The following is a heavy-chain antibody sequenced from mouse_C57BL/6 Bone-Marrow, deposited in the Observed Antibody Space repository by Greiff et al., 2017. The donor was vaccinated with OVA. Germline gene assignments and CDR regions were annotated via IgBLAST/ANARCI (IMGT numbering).Heavy chain of an antibody. V-gene: IGHV1-55*01. CDR2: IFPGSGST. Sequence: QVQLQQSGAELVKPGASVKMSCKASGYTFPRYWITWVKQRPGQGLEWIGDIFPGSGSTNYNEKFKSKASLTVDTSSSTAYMQLSSLTSEDSAVYYCAVYYGSLDYWGQGTTLTVSS. CDR1: GYTFPRYW. J-gene: IGHJ2*01. D-gene: IGHD1-1*01. CDR3: AVYYGSLDY.